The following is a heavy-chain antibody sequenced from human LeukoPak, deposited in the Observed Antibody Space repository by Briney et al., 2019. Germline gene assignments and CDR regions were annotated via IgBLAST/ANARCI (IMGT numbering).Heavy chain of an antibody. CDR1: GDSISSSRYY. CDR3: ARGLLNYYGSGSYYMHDY. V-gene: IGHV4-39*07. J-gene: IGHJ4*02. D-gene: IGHD3-10*01. Sequence: SETLSLTCTVSGDSISSSRYYWGWIRQPPGKGLEWIGSIYYSGRTYYNPSLKSRVTISIDTSNQFSLRLTSMTAADTAVYYCARGLLNYYGSGSYYMHDYWGQGTLVTVSS. CDR2: IYYSGRT.